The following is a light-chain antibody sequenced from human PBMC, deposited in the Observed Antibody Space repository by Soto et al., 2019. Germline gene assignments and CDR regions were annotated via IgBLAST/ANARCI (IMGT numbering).Light chain of an antibody. CDR1: SSDVGGYNY. CDR2: EVS. CDR3: SSYTSSSTLEV. V-gene: IGLV2-14*01. Sequence: QPVLTRPASVSGSPGQSITISCTGTSSDVGGYNYVSWYQQHPGKAPKLMIYEVSNRPSGVSNRFSGSKSGNTASLTISGLQAEDEADYYCSSYTSSSTLEVFGGGTKLTVL. J-gene: IGLJ2*01.